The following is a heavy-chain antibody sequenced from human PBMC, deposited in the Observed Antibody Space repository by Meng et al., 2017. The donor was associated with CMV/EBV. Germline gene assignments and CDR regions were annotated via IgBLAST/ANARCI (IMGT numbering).Heavy chain of an antibody. V-gene: IGHV1-18*01. D-gene: IGHD3-3*01. CDR3: ARANQESRYYDFWSGYYTGGYGYYYGMDV. J-gene: IGHJ6*02. CDR1: GSTFTSYD. CDR2: ISAYNGNT. Sequence: SVTVSCKASGSTFTSYDISWVRQAPGQRLEWMGWISAYNGNTNYAQKLQRRVTMTTDTSTSTAYMELRSLRSDDTAVYYGARANQESRYYDFWSGYYTGGYGYYYGMDVWGQGTTVTVSS.